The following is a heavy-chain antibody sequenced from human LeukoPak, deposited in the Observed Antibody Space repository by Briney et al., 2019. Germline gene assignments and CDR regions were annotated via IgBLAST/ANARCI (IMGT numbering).Heavy chain of an antibody. D-gene: IGHD2-15*01. V-gene: IGHV1-8*01. CDR2: MNPNSGNT. CDR3: ARGPPPYCSDDSCYSFLYFHH. J-gene: IGHJ1*01. Sequence: GASAKVSCKASGYTFTSYDINWVRQAAGQGLEWMGWMNPNSGNTGYAQKFQGRVTMTRDTSISTAYLELTTLRPDDTAVYYCARGPPPYCSDDSCYSFLYFHHWGQGTLVTVSS. CDR1: GYTFTSYD.